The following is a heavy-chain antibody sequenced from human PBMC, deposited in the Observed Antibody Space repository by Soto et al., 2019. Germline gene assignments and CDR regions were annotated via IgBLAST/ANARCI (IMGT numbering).Heavy chain of an antibody. Sequence: SETLSLTCAVYGGSFSGYYWSWIRQPPGKGLEWIGEINHSGSTSYNPSLKSRVTISVDTSKNQFSLKLSSVTAADTAVYYCARRERGYDFWSGYYTQMHFDYWGQGTLVTVSS. J-gene: IGHJ4*02. V-gene: IGHV4-34*01. CDR1: GGSFSGYY. CDR2: INHSGST. D-gene: IGHD3-3*01. CDR3: ARRERGYDFWSGYYTQMHFDY.